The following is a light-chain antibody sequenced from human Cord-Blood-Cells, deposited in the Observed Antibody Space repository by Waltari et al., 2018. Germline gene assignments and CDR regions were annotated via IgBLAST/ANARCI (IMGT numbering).Light chain of an antibody. Sequence: EIVLTQSPATLSLSPGESATLTCRASQSVSSYLAWYQQKPGQAPRLLIYDSSNRATGIPARFIGSGAGTDFTLTISSLEPEDFVVYYCQQRSNWRITFGQGTRLEIK. V-gene: IGKV3-11*01. CDR3: QQRSNWRIT. CDR2: DSS. CDR1: QSVSSY. J-gene: IGKJ5*01.